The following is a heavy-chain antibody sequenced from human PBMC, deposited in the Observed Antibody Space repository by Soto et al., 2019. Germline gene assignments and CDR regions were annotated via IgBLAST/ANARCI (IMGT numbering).Heavy chain of an antibody. Sequence: PSETLSLTCTVSGGSISSGGYYWSWIRQHPGKGLEWIGYIYYSGSTYYNPSLKSRVTISVDTSKNQFSLKLSSVTAADTAVYYWARVRLGELSLVPAFDIWGQGTRVTVSS. D-gene: IGHD3-16*02. J-gene: IGHJ3*02. CDR3: ARVRLGELSLVPAFDI. CDR1: GGSISSGGYY. CDR2: IYYSGST. V-gene: IGHV4-31*03.